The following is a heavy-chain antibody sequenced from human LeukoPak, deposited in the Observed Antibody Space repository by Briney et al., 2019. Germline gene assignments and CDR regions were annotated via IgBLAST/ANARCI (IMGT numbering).Heavy chain of an antibody. CDR3: GRAFPPLRTSSAGDL. CDR1: GFSFSGYD. Sequence: GGSLRLSCSASGFSFSGYDMNWVRQAPGKGLEWVSAISGRSSHIYHGESVKGRFTISRDNAKNSLYLQMDSLGVEDTAVYYCGRAFPPLRTSSAGDLWGQGTLVIVSS. D-gene: IGHD3-16*01. CDR2: ISGRSSHI. J-gene: IGHJ1*01. V-gene: IGHV3-21*01.